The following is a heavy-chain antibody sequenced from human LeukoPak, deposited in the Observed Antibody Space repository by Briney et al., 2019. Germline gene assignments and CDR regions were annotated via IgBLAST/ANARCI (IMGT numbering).Heavy chain of an antibody. CDR2: ISGSGGNT. CDR1: GLTLNNYA. J-gene: IGHJ3*02. V-gene: IGHV3-23*01. CDR3: SKDPNGDYVGAFDM. D-gene: IGHD4-17*01. Sequence: PGGSLRLSCAASGLTLNNYAMTWVRQAPGKGLEWVSSISGSGGNTYYGDSAKGRFTIPRDNSKNTLYLQMNDLRAEDTAVYYCSKDPNGDYVGAFDMWGQGTMVTVSS.